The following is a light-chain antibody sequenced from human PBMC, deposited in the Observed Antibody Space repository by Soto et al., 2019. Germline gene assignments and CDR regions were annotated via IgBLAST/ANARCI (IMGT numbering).Light chain of an antibody. CDR1: SSDVGGYNY. V-gene: IGLV2-14*01. Sequence: QSALTQPASVSGAPGQSITLSCTGSSSDVGGYNYVSWYQQHPGKAPKLVIYDVSNRPSGISNRFSGSKSGNTASLTLSGLQAEDAADYYCSSDKSISALVFGGGTKVTVL. CDR2: DVS. CDR3: SSDKSISALV. J-gene: IGLJ2*01.